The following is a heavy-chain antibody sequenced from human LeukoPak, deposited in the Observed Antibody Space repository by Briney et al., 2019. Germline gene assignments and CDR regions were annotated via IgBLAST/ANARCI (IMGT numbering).Heavy chain of an antibody. Sequence: GGSLRLSCAASGFTLDDYGMSWVRQAPGKGLEWVSGINWNGGSTGDADSVKGRFTISRDNAKNSLYLQMNSLRAEDTALYYCARPIMAAAGTRWFDPWGQGTLVTVSS. J-gene: IGHJ5*02. CDR2: INWNGGST. D-gene: IGHD6-13*01. V-gene: IGHV3-20*04. CDR3: ARPIMAAAGTRWFDP. CDR1: GFTLDDYG.